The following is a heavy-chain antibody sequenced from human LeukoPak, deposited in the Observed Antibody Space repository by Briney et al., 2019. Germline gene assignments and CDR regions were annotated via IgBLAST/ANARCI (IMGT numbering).Heavy chain of an antibody. CDR1: GFTFSSYG. J-gene: IGHJ6*03. CDR3: AKYSSGWYVYYYMDV. CDR2: ISDTGGSA. Sequence: PGGSLRLSCAASGFTFSSYGMSWVRQAPGKGLEWVSAISDTGGSAYNADSVKGRFTISRDNSKNTLYLEMNSLRAEDTAVYYCAKYSSGWYVYYYMDVWGKGTTVTVSS. V-gene: IGHV3-23*01. D-gene: IGHD6-19*01.